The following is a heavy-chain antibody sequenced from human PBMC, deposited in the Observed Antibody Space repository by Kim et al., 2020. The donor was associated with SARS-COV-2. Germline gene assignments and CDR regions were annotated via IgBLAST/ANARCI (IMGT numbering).Heavy chain of an antibody. Sequence: GGSLRLSCAASGFTFSSYWMSWVRQAPGKGLEWVANIKQDGSEKYYVDSVKGRFTISRDNAKNSLYLQMNSLRAEDTAVYYCARDAGAATHYYYYGMDVWGQGTTVTVSS. J-gene: IGHJ6*02. CDR3: ARDAGAATHYYYYGMDV. D-gene: IGHD2-15*01. CDR1: GFTFSSYW. CDR2: IKQDGSEK. V-gene: IGHV3-7*01.